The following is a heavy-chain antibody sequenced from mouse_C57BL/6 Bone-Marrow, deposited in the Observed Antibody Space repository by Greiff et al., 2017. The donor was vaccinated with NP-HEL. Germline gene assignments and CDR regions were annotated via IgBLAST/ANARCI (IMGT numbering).Heavy chain of an antibody. Sequence: ESGPGLVKPSQSLSLPCSVTGYSITSGYYWNWIRQFPGNKLEWMGYISYDGSNNYNPSLKNRIPITRDTSKNQFFLKLNSVTTEDTATYYCARAPSDYWGQGTTLTVSS. CDR2: ISYDGSN. CDR1: GYSITSGYY. CDR3: ARAPSDY. J-gene: IGHJ2*01. V-gene: IGHV3-6*01.